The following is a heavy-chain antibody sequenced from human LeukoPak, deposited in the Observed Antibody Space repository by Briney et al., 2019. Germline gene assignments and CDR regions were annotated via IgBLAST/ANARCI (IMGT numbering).Heavy chain of an antibody. J-gene: IGHJ4*02. Sequence: ASVRVSCKASGNTFAGYYVHWARQAPGQGLEWMGWINTHNGATNYAQHFQGRATMTTDTAVTTAYMDLDGLISDDAAVYFCARGPIGGLRKGFDIWGQGTLVTVSS. CDR1: GNTFAGYY. V-gene: IGHV1-2*02. D-gene: IGHD1-26*01. CDR2: INTHNGAT. CDR3: ARGPIGGLRKGFDI.